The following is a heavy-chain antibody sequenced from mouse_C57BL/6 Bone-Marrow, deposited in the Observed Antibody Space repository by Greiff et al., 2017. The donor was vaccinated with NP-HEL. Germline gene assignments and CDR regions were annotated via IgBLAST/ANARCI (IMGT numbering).Heavy chain of an antibody. CDR2: IYWDDDK. CDR3: ARRADDGYLGYYFDY. J-gene: IGHJ2*01. V-gene: IGHV8-12*01. Sequence: QVTLKECGPGILQSSQTLSLTCSFSGFSLSTSGMGVSWIRQPSGKGLEWLAHIYWDDDKRYNPSLKSRLTISKDTSRNQVFLKITSVDTADTATYYCARRADDGYLGYYFDYWGQGTTLTVSS. CDR1: GFSLSTSGMG. D-gene: IGHD2-3*01.